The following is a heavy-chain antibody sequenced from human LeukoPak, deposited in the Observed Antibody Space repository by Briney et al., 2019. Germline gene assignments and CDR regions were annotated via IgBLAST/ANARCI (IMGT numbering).Heavy chain of an antibody. J-gene: IGHJ4*02. CDR2: IIPIFGTA. CDR3: ARGLGYCSSTRNCADY. Sequence: AASVKVSCKASGGTFSSYAISWVRQAPGQGLEWMGGIIPIFGTANYAQKFQGRVTITADESTSTAYMELSSLRSEDTAVYYCARGLGYCSSTRNCADYWGQGTLVTVSS. V-gene: IGHV1-69*01. CDR1: GGTFSSYA. D-gene: IGHD2-2*01.